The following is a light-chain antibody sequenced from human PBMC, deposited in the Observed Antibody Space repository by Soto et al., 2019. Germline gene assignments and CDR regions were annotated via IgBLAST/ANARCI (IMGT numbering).Light chain of an antibody. CDR3: SSYTSSSTSPYV. V-gene: IGLV2-14*01. Sequence: QSALTQPASVSGSPGQSITISCTRTSSDVGGYDYVSWYQQHPGKAPKLMIYEVSNRPSGVFNRFSGSKSGNTASLTISGLQAEDEADYYCSSYTSSSTSPYVFGTGTKLTVL. CDR1: SSDVGGYDY. CDR2: EVS. J-gene: IGLJ1*01.